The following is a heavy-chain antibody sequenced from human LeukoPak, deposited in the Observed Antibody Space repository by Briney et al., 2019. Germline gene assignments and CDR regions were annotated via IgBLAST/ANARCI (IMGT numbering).Heavy chain of an antibody. J-gene: IGHJ4*02. D-gene: IGHD6-13*01. Sequence: GGSLRLSCAASGFTFNSFGMHWVRQAPGKGLEWVAVISYDGGDKYYADSVKGRFTISRDNSKNTLYLQMNSLRAEDTAVYYCAKDLASRSSSWRSFDYWGQGTLVTVSS. CDR1: GFTFNSFG. CDR2: ISYDGGDK. CDR3: AKDLASRSSSWRSFDY. V-gene: IGHV3-30*18.